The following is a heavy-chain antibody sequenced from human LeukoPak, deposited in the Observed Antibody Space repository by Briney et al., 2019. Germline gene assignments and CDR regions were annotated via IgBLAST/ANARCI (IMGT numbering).Heavy chain of an antibody. V-gene: IGHV3-30*02. CDR3: AKEGYSSSPGYYYYYMDV. D-gene: IGHD6-6*01. CDR1: GFTFSSYG. Sequence: PGGSLRLSCAASGFTFSSYGMHWVRQALGKGLEWVAFIRYDGSNKYYADSVKGRFTISRDNSKNTLYLQMNSLRAEDTAVYYCAKEGYSSSPGYYYYYMDVWGKGTTVTVSS. J-gene: IGHJ6*03. CDR2: IRYDGSNK.